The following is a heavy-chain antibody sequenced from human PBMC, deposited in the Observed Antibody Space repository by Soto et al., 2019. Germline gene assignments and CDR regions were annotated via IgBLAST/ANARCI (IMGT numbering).Heavy chain of an antibody. CDR3: ARSNRGYYDFWSGPSSNWFDP. D-gene: IGHD3-3*01. CDR1: GDSISSYY. J-gene: IGHJ5*02. Sequence: SETLSLTCTVSGDSISSYYWSWIRQPPGKGLEWIGYIYYSGSTNYNPSLKSRVTISVDTSKNQFSLKLSSVTAADTAVYYCARSNRGYYDFWSGPSSNWFDPWGQGTLVTVSS. CDR2: IYYSGST. V-gene: IGHV4-59*01.